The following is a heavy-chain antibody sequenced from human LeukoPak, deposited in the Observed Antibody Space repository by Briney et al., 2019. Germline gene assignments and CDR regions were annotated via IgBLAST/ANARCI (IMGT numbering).Heavy chain of an antibody. CDR2: IYSGGST. V-gene: IGHV3-53*01. J-gene: IGHJ3*02. CDR1: GFTVSSNL. CDR3: ARGVDEGAFDI. Sequence: GGSLRLSCAASGFTVSSNLMSWVRQAPGKGLEWVSVIYSGGSTYYADSVKGRFTISRDNSKNTLYLQMNSLRAEDTAVYYCARGVDEGAFDIWGQGTMVTVSS.